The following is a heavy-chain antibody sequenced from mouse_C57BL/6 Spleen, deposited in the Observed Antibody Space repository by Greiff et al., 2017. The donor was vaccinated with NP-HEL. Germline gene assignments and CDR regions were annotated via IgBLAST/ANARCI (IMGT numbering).Heavy chain of an antibody. CDR1: GYSFTDYN. CDR2: INPNSGTT. Sequence: EVQLQQSGPELVKPCASVKISCKASGYSFTDYNMNWVKQSHGQSLEWIGVINPNSGTTSYNQKFKGKATLTVDQSSSTAYMQLNRLTSEDAAVYYCARQGYSNYLDYWGQGTTLTVSS. CDR3: ARQGYSNYLDY. D-gene: IGHD2-5*01. V-gene: IGHV1-39*01. J-gene: IGHJ2*01.